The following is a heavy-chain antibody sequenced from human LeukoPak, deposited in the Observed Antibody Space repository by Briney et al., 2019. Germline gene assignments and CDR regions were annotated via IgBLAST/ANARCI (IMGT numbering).Heavy chain of an antibody. CDR1: GYRYTSDW. D-gene: IGHD6-13*01. CDR2: IYPGDSDT. J-gene: IGHJ4*02. Sequence: GESLKISCKGSGYRYTSDWIGWVRQMPGKGLEWMGIIYPGDSDTRYSPSFQGQVTISADKSVNTAYLQWSSLKASDTAMYYCARHSRESSSWSDYWGQGTLVTVSS. V-gene: IGHV5-51*01. CDR3: ARHSRESSSWSDY.